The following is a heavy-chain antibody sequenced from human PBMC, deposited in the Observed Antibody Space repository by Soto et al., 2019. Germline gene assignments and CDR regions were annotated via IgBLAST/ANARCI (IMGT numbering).Heavy chain of an antibody. CDR2: VRGNGDPP. CDR1: GFTVSSFA. J-gene: IGHJ4*02. D-gene: IGHD5-12*01. CDR3: VKSRGGNNFDFYD. Sequence: GGSLRLSCAASGFTVSSFALHWVRQAPRKGLEYISGVRGNGDPPFYADSVKGRFTISRDNSQKTFYLQMTALNVDDTAVYYCVKSRGGNNFDFYDWGQGTLVTVSS. V-gene: IGHV3-64D*06.